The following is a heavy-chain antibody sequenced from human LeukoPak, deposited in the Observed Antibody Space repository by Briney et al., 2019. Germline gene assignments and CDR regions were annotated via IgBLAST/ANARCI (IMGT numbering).Heavy chain of an antibody. CDR2: ISGSGGST. V-gene: IGHV3-23*01. CDR3: VLKFSSSWTYYASFDY. J-gene: IGHJ4*02. D-gene: IGHD6-13*01. Sequence: GGSLRLSCAASGFTFSSYAMSWVRQAPGKGLEWVPAISGSGGSTYYADSVKGRFTISRDNSKNTLYLQMNSLRAEDTAVYHCVLKFSSSWTYYASFDYWGQGTLVTVSS. CDR1: GFTFSSYA.